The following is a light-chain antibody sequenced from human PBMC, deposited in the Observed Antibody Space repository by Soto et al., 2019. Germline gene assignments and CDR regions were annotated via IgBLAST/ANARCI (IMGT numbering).Light chain of an antibody. Sequence: DIQMTQSPSTLSGSVGDRVTLTCRASQTISSWLAWYQQKPGKAPKLLIYKASTLKSGVPSRFSGSGSGTDFTFTISSLQPEDIATYYCQQYDNLLLTFGGGTKVDIK. J-gene: IGKJ4*01. V-gene: IGKV1-5*03. CDR2: KAS. CDR3: QQYDNLLLT. CDR1: QTISSW.